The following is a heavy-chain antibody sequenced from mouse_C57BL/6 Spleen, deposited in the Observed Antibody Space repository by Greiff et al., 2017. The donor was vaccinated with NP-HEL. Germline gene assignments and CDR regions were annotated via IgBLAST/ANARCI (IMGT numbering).Heavy chain of an antibody. D-gene: IGHD1-1*01. J-gene: IGHJ4*01. CDR1: GYSITSGYY. CDR3: ARTVITTVVPYAMDY. V-gene: IGHV3-6*01. Sequence: EVQLVESGPGLVKPSQSLSLTCSVTGYSITSGYYWNWIRQFPGNKLEWMGYISYDGSNNYNPSLKNRISITRDTSKNQFFLKLNSVTTEDTATYYCARTVITTVVPYAMDYWGQGTSVTVSS. CDR2: ISYDGSN.